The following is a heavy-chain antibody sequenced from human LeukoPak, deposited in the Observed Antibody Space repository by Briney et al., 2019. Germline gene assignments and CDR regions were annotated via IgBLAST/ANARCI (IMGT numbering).Heavy chain of an antibody. J-gene: IGHJ6*02. CDR1: GGSISSYY. CDR2: IYYSGST. Sequence: SETLSLTCTVSGGSISSYYWSWIRQPPGKGLEWIGYIYYSGSTNYNPSLKSRVTISVDTSKNQFSLKLSSVTAADTAVYYCARDTAYYYYGMDVWGQGTLVTVSS. V-gene: IGHV4-59*01. CDR3: ARDTAYYYYGMDV.